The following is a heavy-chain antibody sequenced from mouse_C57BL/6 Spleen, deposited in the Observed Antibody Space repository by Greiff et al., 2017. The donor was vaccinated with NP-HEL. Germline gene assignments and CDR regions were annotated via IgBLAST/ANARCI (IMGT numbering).Heavy chain of an antibody. CDR3: ARGTTVVATDYFDY. CDR2: IDPSDSYT. V-gene: IGHV1-50*01. D-gene: IGHD1-1*01. J-gene: IGHJ2*01. CDR1: GYTFTSYW. Sequence: QVHVKQPGAELVKPGASVKLSCKASGYTFTSYWMQWVKQRPGQGLEWIGEIDPSDSYTNYNQKFKGKATLTVDTSSSTAYMQLSSLTSEDSAVYYCARGTTVVATDYFDYWGQGTTLTVSS.